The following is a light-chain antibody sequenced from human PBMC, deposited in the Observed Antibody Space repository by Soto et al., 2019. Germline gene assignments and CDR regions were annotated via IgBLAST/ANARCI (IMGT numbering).Light chain of an antibody. J-gene: IGKJ2*01. CDR2: GAS. V-gene: IGKV3-20*01. CDR3: HQYGSSPLYS. Sequence: DIVLTQSPGTLSLSPGERATLSCRASQTISSAYLAWYKQKPGQAPRLLIYGASSRATGIPDRFSGSGSGTNFTLTISRLEPEDFAVYYCHQYGSSPLYSFCQGTKLEIK. CDR1: QTISSAY.